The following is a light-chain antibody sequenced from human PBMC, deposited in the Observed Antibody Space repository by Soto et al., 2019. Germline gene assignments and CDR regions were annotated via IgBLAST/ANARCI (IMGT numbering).Light chain of an antibody. V-gene: IGKV3-20*01. J-gene: IGKJ2*01. CDR3: QQSYSTPYT. CDR2: SAS. Sequence: EIVLTQSPGTLSLSPGERATLSCKASQSVSSSYLAWYQQKPGQAPRLLIYSASSRATGIPDRFSGSGSGTDFTLTIRRLEPEDFATYYCQQSYSTPYTFGQGTKLEIK. CDR1: QSVSSSY.